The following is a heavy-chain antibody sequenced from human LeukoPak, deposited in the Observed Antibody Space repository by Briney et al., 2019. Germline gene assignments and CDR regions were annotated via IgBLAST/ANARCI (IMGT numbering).Heavy chain of an antibody. D-gene: IGHD3-3*01. CDR1: GFTFSSFG. V-gene: IGHV3-30*02. J-gene: IGHJ4*02. CDR3: AKNRDFWSGPCYFDY. Sequence: GGSLRLSCVASGFTFSSFGLHWVRQAPGKGLEWVAFIHFDGINKYYADSVKGRFTISRDNSKNTLYLQMNSLRADDTAVYYCAKNRDFWSGPCYFDYWGQGTLVTVSS. CDR2: IHFDGINK.